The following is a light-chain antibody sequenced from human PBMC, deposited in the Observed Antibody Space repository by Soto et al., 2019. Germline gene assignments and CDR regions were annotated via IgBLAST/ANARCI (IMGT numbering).Light chain of an antibody. CDR1: QDIDKY. CDR3: QQYYDLPIT. J-gene: IGKJ5*01. Sequence: DIQMTQSPSSLSASVGDRVTITCQASQDIDKYLNWYQQKPGKAPKLLNDDVTNLETGVLSRFSGSGSGTHFTFTIGSLQPEDIATYYCQQYYDLPITFGQGTRLEIK. V-gene: IGKV1-33*01. CDR2: DVT.